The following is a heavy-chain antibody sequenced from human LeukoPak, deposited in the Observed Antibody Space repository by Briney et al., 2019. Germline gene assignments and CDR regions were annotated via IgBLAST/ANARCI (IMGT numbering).Heavy chain of an antibody. J-gene: IGHJ4*02. Sequence: GGSLRLSCAASGFTFINYGMTWVRQAPGKGLEWVSSISSSSSYIYYADSVKGRLTISRDNAKNSLYLQMNSLRAEDTTVYYCARDCWDYGSGSYCGIDYWGQGTLVTVSS. D-gene: IGHD3-10*01. CDR1: GFTFINYG. CDR3: ARDCWDYGSGSYCGIDY. V-gene: IGHV3-21*03. CDR2: ISSSSSYI.